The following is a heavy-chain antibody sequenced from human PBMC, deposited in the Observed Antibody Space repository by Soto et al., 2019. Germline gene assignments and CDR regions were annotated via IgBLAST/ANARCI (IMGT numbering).Heavy chain of an antibody. J-gene: IGHJ4*02. Sequence: EVQLVESGGGLVQPGGSLRLSCAASGFTFSSYSMNWVRQAPGNGLEWVSYISSSSTIYYADSVKGRFTISRDNAKNSLYLQMKSLRDEDTAVYYCARDAGYSYGPFDYWGQGTLVPVSS. CDR1: GFTFSSYS. V-gene: IGHV3-48*02. CDR2: ISSSSTI. D-gene: IGHD5-18*01. CDR3: ARDAGYSYGPFDY.